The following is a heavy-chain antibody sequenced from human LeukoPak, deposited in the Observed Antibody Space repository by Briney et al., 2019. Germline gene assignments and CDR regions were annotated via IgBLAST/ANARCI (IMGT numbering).Heavy chain of an antibody. Sequence: SGPTLFHPTQPLTLTSTFSGFSLNTSGVGVGWIRQPPGKALEWLTLIYWDDDKRYSPSLKSRLTITKDTSKNQVVLTMTNMDPVDTATYYCAHRLSGSPRYNWFDPWGQGTLVTVSS. CDR1: GFSLNTSGVG. CDR3: AHRLSGSPRYNWFDP. D-gene: IGHD1-26*01. CDR2: IYWDDDK. V-gene: IGHV2-5*02. J-gene: IGHJ5*02.